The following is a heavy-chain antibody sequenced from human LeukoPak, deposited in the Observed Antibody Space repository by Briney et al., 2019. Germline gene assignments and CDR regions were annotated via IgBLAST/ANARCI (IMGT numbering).Heavy chain of an antibody. CDR3: ARRRDGYNPELDY. Sequence: GGSLRLSCAASGFTFSSYAMHWVRQAPGKGLEYVSASSSNGGITYYAKSVKGRFTISRDNSKNALYLQMGSLRAEDMAVYYCARRRDGYNPELDYWGQGTLVTVSS. D-gene: IGHD5-24*01. CDR2: SSSNGGIT. CDR1: GFTFSSYA. J-gene: IGHJ4*02. V-gene: IGHV3-64*01.